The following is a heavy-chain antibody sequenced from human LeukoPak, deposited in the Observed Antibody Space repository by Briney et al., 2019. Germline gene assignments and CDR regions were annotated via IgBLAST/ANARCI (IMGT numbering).Heavy chain of an antibody. D-gene: IGHD3-3*01. Sequence: GSLRLSCAASGFTVSSNYMSWVRQAPGKGLEWVSSISSSSSYIYYADSVKGRFTISRDNAKNSLYLQMNSLRAEDTAVYYCARDNPTYYDFWSGYYLDYWGQGTLVTVSS. CDR2: ISSSSSYI. V-gene: IGHV3-21*01. CDR3: ARDNPTYYDFWSGYYLDY. J-gene: IGHJ4*02. CDR1: GFTVSSNY.